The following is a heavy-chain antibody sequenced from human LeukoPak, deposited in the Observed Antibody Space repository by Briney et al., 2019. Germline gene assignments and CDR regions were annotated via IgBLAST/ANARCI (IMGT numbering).Heavy chain of an antibody. CDR3: ARAAGGKIFDY. CDR2: IYHSGST. CDR1: GGSISSGGYA. Sequence: SETLSLTCAVSGGSISSGGYAWGWIRQPPGKGLEWIGYIYHSGSTYYNPSLKSRVTISVDRSKNQFSLKLSSVTAADTAVDYCARAAGGKIFDYWGQGTLVTVSS. D-gene: IGHD3-10*01. J-gene: IGHJ4*02. V-gene: IGHV4-30-2*01.